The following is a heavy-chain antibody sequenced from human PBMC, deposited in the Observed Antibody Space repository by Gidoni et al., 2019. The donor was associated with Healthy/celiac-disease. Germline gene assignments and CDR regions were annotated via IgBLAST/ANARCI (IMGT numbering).Heavy chain of an antibody. CDR3: ARDKYGYYDFWSGTTSAPFDY. Sequence: EVQLVESGGGLVPRGGSRRLSCEASGFTLSSYRVNCVRQAPGRGLVWVSYISSSSSTIYYADSVKGRVPISRDNAKNSLYLQMNSLRAEDTAVYYCARDKYGYYDFWSGTTSAPFDYWGQGTLVTVSS. V-gene: IGHV3-48*01. CDR1: GFTLSSYR. J-gene: IGHJ4*02. D-gene: IGHD3-3*01. CDR2: ISSSSSTI.